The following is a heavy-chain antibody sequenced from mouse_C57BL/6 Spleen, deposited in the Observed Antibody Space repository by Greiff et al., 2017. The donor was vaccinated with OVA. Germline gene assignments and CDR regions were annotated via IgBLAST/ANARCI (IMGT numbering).Heavy chain of an antibody. Sequence: VQLQQSGAELVKPGASVKISCKASGYAFSSYWMNWVKQRPGKGLEWIGQIYPGDGDTNYNGKFKGKATLTADESSSTAYMQLSSLTSEDSAVYFWARLFYDGYYPFDYWGQGTTLTVSS. J-gene: IGHJ2*01. CDR1: GYAFSSYW. CDR2: IYPGDGDT. D-gene: IGHD2-3*01. CDR3: ARLFYDGYYPFDY. V-gene: IGHV1-80*01.